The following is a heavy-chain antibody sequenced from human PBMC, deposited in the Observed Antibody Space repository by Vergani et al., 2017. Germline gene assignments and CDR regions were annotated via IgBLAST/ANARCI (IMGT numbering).Heavy chain of an antibody. J-gene: IGHJ6*02. CDR2: ISGSGGST. D-gene: IGHD2-2*01. Sequence: EVQLLESGGGLVQPGGSLRLSCAASGFTFSSYAMSWVRQAPGKGLEWVSAISGSGGSTYYADSVKGRFTISRDNSKNTLYLQMNSLRAEDTAVYYCARGIRYDPLGYCSSTSCYYYYGMDVWGQGTTVTVSS. CDR1: GFTFSSYA. V-gene: IGHV3-23*01. CDR3: ARGIRYDPLGYCSSTSCYYYYGMDV.